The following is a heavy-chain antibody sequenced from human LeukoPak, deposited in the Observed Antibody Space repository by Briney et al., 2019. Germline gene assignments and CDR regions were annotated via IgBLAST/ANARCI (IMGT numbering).Heavy chain of an antibody. J-gene: IGHJ3*02. D-gene: IGHD3-16*01. Sequence: SGTLSLTCAVSGDSISSSNWWNWVRQPPGKGLEWIGETHHSGSTHYNPALKSRVTISVDTSKNQFSLQLNSVTPEDTAVYYCARGGLISLAYTPLGAFDIWGQGTRVSVSS. CDR1: GDSISSSNW. V-gene: IGHV4-4*02. CDR3: ARGGLISLAYTPLGAFDI. CDR2: THHSGST.